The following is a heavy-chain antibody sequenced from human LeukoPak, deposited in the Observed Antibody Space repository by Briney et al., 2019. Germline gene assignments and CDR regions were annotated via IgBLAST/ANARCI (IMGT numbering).Heavy chain of an antibody. CDR1: GGSISSYY. J-gene: IGHJ5*02. D-gene: IGHD1-26*01. CDR3: ARPLIVGGGVSWFDH. CDR2: IYYSGST. Sequence: SETLSLTCTVSGGSISSYYWSWIRQPPGKGLEWIGYIYYSGSTNYNPSLKSRVTISVDTSKNQFSLKLSSVTAADTAVYYCARPLIVGGGVSWFDHWGQGTLVTVSS. V-gene: IGHV4-59*01.